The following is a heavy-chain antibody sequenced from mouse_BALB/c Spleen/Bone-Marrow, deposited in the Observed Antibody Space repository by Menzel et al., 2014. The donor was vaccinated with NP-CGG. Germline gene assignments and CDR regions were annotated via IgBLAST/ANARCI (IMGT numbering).Heavy chain of an antibody. Sequence: EVQLVESGGGLVQPGGSLKLSCAASGFAFSRYWMSWVRQAPGKGLEWIGEINPDSSTINYTPSLKDKFIISRDNAKNTLYPQMSKVRAEDTALYYCAPNCDRGFAYWGQGTLVTVSA. CDR3: APNCDRGFAY. V-gene: IGHV4-1*02. D-gene: IGHD4-1*01. CDR2: INPDSSTI. J-gene: IGHJ3*01. CDR1: GFAFSRYW.